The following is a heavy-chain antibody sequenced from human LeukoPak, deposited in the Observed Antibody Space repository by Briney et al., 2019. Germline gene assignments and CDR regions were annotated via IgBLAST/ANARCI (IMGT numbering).Heavy chain of an antibody. D-gene: IGHD5-18*01. V-gene: IGHV4-59*01. CDR3: ARDGNSYGFMDV. CDR1: GGSFSGYY. Sequence: PSETLSLTCAVYGGSFSGYYWSWIRQPPGKGLEWIGYLYYSGSANYNPSLKSRVTISVDTSKNQVSLKLSSVTAADTAVYYCARDGNSYGFMDVWGKGTTVTISS. CDR2: LYYSGSA. J-gene: IGHJ6*03.